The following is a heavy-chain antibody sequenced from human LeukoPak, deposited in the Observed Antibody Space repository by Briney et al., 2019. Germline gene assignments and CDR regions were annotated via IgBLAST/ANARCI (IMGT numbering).Heavy chain of an antibody. V-gene: IGHV1-18*01. J-gene: IGHJ4*02. CDR2: ISAYNGNT. Sequence: ASVKVSCKASGYTFTSYGISWVRQAPGQGLEWMGWISAYNGNTNYAQKFQGRVTMTRDTSISTAYMELSRLRSDDTAVYYCARGYSSGWYVDYWGQGTLVTVSS. D-gene: IGHD6-19*01. CDR3: ARGYSSGWYVDY. CDR1: GYTFTSYG.